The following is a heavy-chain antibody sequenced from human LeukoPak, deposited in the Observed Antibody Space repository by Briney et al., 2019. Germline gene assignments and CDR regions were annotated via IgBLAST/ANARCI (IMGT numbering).Heavy chain of an antibody. D-gene: IGHD3-10*01. Sequence: PGGSLRLSCAASGSTFSSNGMSWVRQAPGKGLEWVSGISGSGGSTYNADFVKGRFTISTDKSKNTLYLQMNSLRAEDTAVYYCAKNEGIRPLEYWGQGTLVTVSS. CDR3: AKNEGIRPLEY. J-gene: IGHJ4*02. V-gene: IGHV3-23*01. CDR2: ISGSGGST. CDR1: GSTFSSNG.